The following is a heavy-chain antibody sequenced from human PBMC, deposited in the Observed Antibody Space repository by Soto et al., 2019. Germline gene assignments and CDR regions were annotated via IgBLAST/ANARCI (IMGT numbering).Heavy chain of an antibody. J-gene: IGHJ4*02. CDR1: GGTFSGYT. CDR2: TIPVFGTA. CDR3: ARLSIARRDFDY. Sequence: QVQLVQSGAEVRKPGSSVKVSCKASGGTFSGYTITWVRQAPGQGLEWMGGTIPVFGTANYAQKFQGRVTITADESTSTAYMELSSLRSEDTAVYYGARLSIARRDFDYWGQGTLVTVSS. V-gene: IGHV1-69*01. D-gene: IGHD6-6*01.